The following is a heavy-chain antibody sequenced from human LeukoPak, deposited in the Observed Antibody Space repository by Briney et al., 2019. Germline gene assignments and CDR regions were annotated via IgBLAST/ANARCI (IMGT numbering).Heavy chain of an antibody. D-gene: IGHD3-3*01. CDR3: ARLIKGFWSGYYSFFDY. Sequence: GESLKISCKGSGYSFTSYWIGWVRQMPGKGLEWMGIIYPGDSDTRYSPSFQGPVTISADKSISTAYLQWSSLKASDTAMYYCARLIKGFWSGYYSFFDYWGQGTLVTVSS. V-gene: IGHV5-51*01. J-gene: IGHJ4*02. CDR1: GYSFTSYW. CDR2: IYPGDSDT.